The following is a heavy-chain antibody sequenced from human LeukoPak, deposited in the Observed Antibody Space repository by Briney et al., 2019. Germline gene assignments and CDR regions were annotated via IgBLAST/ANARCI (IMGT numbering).Heavy chain of an antibody. J-gene: IGHJ5*02. V-gene: IGHV1-24*01. CDR2: FDPEDGET. CDR1: GYTLAELS. D-gene: IGHD1-26*01. Sequence: EASVTVSCKVSGYTLAELSMHWVRQAPGKGLEWMGGFDPEDGETIYAQKFQGRVTMTEDTSTDTACMELSSLRSEDTAVYYCATEGATMLRWFDPWGQGTLVTVSS. CDR3: ATEGATMLRWFDP.